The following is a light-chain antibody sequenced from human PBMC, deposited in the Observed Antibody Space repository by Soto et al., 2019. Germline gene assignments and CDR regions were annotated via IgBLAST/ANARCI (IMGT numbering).Light chain of an antibody. V-gene: IGKV1-39*01. Sequence: DIQMTQSPSRMYASVVDTITITCRASQTISSWLAWYQQKPGKAPKLLIYAASSLQSGVPSRFSGSGSETDFTLTISSLQPEDFATYSCQHSTTWTFGQGTKVDIK. CDR3: QHSTTWT. CDR2: AAS. CDR1: QTISSW. J-gene: IGKJ1*01.